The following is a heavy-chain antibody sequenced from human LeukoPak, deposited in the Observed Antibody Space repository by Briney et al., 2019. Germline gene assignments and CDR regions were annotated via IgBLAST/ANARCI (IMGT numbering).Heavy chain of an antibody. D-gene: IGHD6-13*01. CDR2: IYHSAST. Sequence: PSETLSLTCAVYGGSFSGYYWSWIRQPPGKGLEWIGCIYHSASTYYNPSLKSRVSISVDRSKNQFSLKLSSVTAADTAVYYCARDAWYSSSWYYFDYWGQGTLVTVSS. J-gene: IGHJ4*02. V-gene: IGHV4-34*01. CDR1: GGSFSGYY. CDR3: ARDAWYSSSWYYFDY.